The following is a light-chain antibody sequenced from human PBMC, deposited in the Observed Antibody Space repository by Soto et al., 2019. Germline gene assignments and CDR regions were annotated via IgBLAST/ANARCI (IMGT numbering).Light chain of an antibody. V-gene: IGKV1-39*01. CDR2: PAS. CDR1: QSISIF. Sequence: DIQMTHAPSSLSASVVYRVTITFLAIQSISIFLNWYQQKPGKAPKLLIYPASSLQSGVPSRFSASGSGTDFTLTISSLQPEDFATYFCQQSYSTPITFGQGTRLEIK. J-gene: IGKJ5*01. CDR3: QQSYSTPIT.